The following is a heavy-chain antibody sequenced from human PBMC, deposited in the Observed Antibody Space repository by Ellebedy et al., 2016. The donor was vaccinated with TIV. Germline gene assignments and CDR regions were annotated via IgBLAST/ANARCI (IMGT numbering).Heavy chain of an antibody. D-gene: IGHD2-2*03. Sequence: GESLKISCAASGCTVSSTYMSWVRQAPGKGLEWVSAIYSGGSTYYADSVKGRFTISRDNSKNALYLQMHSLRAEDTAVYYCVRGSGYCTSNTYSDNWGQGTLVTVSS. CDR1: GCTVSSTY. J-gene: IGHJ4*02. CDR3: VRGSGYCTSNTYSDN. CDR2: IYSGGST. V-gene: IGHV3-53*01.